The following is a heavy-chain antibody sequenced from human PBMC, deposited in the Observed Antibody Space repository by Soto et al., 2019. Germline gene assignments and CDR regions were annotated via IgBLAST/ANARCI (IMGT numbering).Heavy chain of an antibody. V-gene: IGHV1-3*01. D-gene: IGHD5-18*01. CDR2: INAGNGNT. Sequence: ASVKVSCKASGGTFSSYAISWVRQAPGQGLEWMGGINAGNGNTKYSQKFQGRVTITRDTSASTAYMELSSLRSEDTAVYYCARGLNGYSHYFDYWGQGTLVTVSS. J-gene: IGHJ4*02. CDR3: ARGLNGYSHYFDY. CDR1: GGTFSSYA.